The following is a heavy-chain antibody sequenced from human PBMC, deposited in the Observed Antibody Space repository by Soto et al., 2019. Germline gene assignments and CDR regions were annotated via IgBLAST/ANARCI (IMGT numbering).Heavy chain of an antibody. D-gene: IGHD2-2*02. CDR2: INHSGST. J-gene: IGHJ4*02. V-gene: IGHV4-34*01. CDR1: GGSFRVYY. CDR3: ARVIVVVPAAIEGEFDS. Sequence: SETLSLTCAVYGGSFRVYYWSGIRQPPGKGLEWIGEINHSGSTNYNPSLKSRVTISVDTSKNQFSLKLSSVTAADTAVYYCARVIVVVPAAIEGEFDSWGQGTLVTVSP.